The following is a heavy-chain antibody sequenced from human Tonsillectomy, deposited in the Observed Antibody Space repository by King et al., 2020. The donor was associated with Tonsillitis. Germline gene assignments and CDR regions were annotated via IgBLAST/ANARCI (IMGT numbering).Heavy chain of an antibody. Sequence: QLVQSGAEVKKPGASVKVSCKASGYTFTSYDVNWERQATGQGLEWMGWMNPNSGNTGYAQKFQGRVTMTRNTSISTAYMELSSLRSEDAAVYYCARVSLTYCSGTSCYAYYYYGMDVWGQGTTVTVSS. CDR1: GYTFTSYD. CDR3: ARVSLTYCSGTSCYAYYYYGMDV. V-gene: IGHV1-8*01. J-gene: IGHJ6*02. CDR2: MNPNSGNT. D-gene: IGHD2-2*01.